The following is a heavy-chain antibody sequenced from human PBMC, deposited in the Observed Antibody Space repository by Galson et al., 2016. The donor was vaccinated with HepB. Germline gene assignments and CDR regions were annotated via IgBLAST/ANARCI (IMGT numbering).Heavy chain of an antibody. V-gene: IGHV4-39*01. CDR3: ARAGLLTKASFES. J-gene: IGHJ4*01. CDR1: DGSISSGSFS. CDR2: VYRGKT. D-gene: IGHD4/OR15-4a*01. Sequence: ETLSLTCTVSDGSISSGSFSWGWIRQPPGKGLETIGTVYRGKTYYNPSLEGRVTISIDMSTDLLSLKLTSLTAADAGVYYCARAGLLTKASFESWGHGILVAVSS.